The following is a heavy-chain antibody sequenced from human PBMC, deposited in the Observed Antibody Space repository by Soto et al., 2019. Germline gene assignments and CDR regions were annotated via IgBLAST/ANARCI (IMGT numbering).Heavy chain of an antibody. CDR2: ISSSSSTI. V-gene: IGHV3-48*01. Sequence: PGGSLRLSCAASGFTFSSYSMNWVRQAPGKGLEWVSYISSSSSTIYYADSVKGRFTISRDNAKNSLYLQMNSLRAEDTAVYYCARATLYCSSTSCYPDYWGQGTLVTVSS. J-gene: IGHJ4*02. D-gene: IGHD2-2*01. CDR3: ARATLYCSSTSCYPDY. CDR1: GFTFSSYS.